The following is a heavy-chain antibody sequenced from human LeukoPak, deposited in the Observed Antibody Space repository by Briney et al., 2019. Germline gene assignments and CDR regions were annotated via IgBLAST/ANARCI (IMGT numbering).Heavy chain of an antibody. CDR2: ISSSGSTI. CDR1: GFTFSDYY. Sequence: GGSLRLSCAASGFTFSDYYMSWIRQAPGKGLEWVSYISSSGSTIYYADSVKGRFTISRDNAKNSLYLQMNSLRAEDTAVYYCAREVPYCSSTSCFFDYWGQGTLVTVSS. CDR3: AREVPYCSSTSCFFDY. V-gene: IGHV3-11*04. D-gene: IGHD2-2*01. J-gene: IGHJ4*02.